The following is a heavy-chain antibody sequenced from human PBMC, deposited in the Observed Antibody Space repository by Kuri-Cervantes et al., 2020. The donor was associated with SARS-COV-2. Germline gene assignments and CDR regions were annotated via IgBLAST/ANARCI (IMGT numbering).Heavy chain of an antibody. D-gene: IGHD6-19*01. J-gene: IGHJ4*02. CDR1: RFTFRNYG. CDR2: ISYDETYK. V-gene: IGHV3-30*03. Sequence: GESLKISCAASRFTFRNYGMHWVRQAPGKGLEWVALISYDETYKYYVDSVEGRFTISRDNSENTLYLQMNSLRAEDTAMYYCAAERYEWLAYAYYFDLWGQGTLVTVSS. CDR3: AAERYEWLAYAYYFDL.